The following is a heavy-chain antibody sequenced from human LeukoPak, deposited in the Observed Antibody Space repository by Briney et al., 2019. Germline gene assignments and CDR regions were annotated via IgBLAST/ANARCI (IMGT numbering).Heavy chain of an antibody. V-gene: IGHV4-39*02. D-gene: IGHD3-10*01. J-gene: IGHJ4*02. CDR1: GGSISSSSYY. CDR2: ISYSGST. CDR3: AREGAYGSGGLDY. Sequence: PSETLSLTCTVSGGSISSSSYYWGWIRQPPGQGLEWIGSISYSGSTYYNPSLKSRVTISVDTSKNQFSLKLSSVTAADTAVYYCAREGAYGSGGLDYWGQGTLVTVSS.